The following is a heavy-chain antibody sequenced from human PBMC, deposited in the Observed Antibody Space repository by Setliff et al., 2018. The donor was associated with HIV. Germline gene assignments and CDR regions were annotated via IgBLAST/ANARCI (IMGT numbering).Heavy chain of an antibody. V-gene: IGHV4-4*09. Sequence: ETLSLTCTVSGGSISSSYWSWIRQPPGKGLEWIGYIYTSGSTNYNPSLKSRVTISVDTSKNQLSLKLSSVTAADTAVYYCARGLSFYDPGGFDYWGQGTLVTVSS. CDR3: ARGLSFYDPGGFDY. CDR2: IYTSGST. J-gene: IGHJ4*02. D-gene: IGHD3-22*01. CDR1: GGSISSSY.